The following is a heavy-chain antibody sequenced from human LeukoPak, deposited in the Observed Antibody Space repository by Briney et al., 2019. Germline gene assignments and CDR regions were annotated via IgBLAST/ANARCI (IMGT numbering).Heavy chain of an antibody. D-gene: IGHD2-15*01. V-gene: IGHV1-2*02. CDR2: IHPNSCDT. J-gene: IGHJ6*04. CDR3: ARVDMPINPDIVVGYWPDDYYGMDV. Sequence: ASVTVSCKASGYTFSDYYMHWVRQAPGQGLEWMGWIHPNSCDTNYGQKFQGRVTMTMDTSIRTAYMELSRLISDVTAEYYCARVDMPINPDIVVGYWPDDYYGMDVWGKGTTVTVSS. CDR1: GYTFSDYY.